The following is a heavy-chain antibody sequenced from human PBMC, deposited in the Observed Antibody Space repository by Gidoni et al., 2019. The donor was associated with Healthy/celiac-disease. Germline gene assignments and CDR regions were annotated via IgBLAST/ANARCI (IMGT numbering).Heavy chain of an antibody. J-gene: IGHJ4*02. CDR1: EFSLSTSGVG. CDR3: ARIYYDSLFDY. V-gene: IGHV2-5*02. D-gene: IGHD3-3*01. Sequence: HITLKEYGPTLVKPTQTLTLTCHFSEFSLSTSGVGVGWIRQPPGKALEWLALIYWDDDKRYSPSLKSRLTITKDTSKNQVVLTMTNMDPVDTATYYCARIYYDSLFDYWGQGTLVTVSS. CDR2: IYWDDDK.